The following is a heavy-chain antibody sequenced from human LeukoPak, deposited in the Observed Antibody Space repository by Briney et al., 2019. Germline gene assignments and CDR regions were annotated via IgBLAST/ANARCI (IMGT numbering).Heavy chain of an antibody. Sequence: PGGSLPLPCAASGFTVSSNYMSWVRQAPGKGLEWVSFIYSGGTTYYADSVKGRFTISRDNSKNTLYLQMNSLRAEDTAVYYCARERGGVVGGSLDAFDIWGQGTMVTVSS. CDR3: ARERGGVVGGSLDAFDI. CDR1: GFTVSSNY. D-gene: IGHD1-26*01. J-gene: IGHJ3*02. V-gene: IGHV3-53*01. CDR2: IYSGGTT.